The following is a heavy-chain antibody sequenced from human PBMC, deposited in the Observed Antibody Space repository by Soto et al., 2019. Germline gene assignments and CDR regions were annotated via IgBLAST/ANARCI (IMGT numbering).Heavy chain of an antibody. V-gene: IGHV3-11*01. CDR1: GFTFSDYY. Sequence: NPGGSLRLSCAASGFTFSDYYMSWIRQAPGKGLEWVSYISSSGSTIYYADSVKGRFTISRDNAKNSLYLQMNSLRAEDTAVYYCANIRYGDYAPDYWGQGTLVTVSS. CDR3: ANIRYGDYAPDY. D-gene: IGHD4-17*01. J-gene: IGHJ4*02. CDR2: ISSSGSTI.